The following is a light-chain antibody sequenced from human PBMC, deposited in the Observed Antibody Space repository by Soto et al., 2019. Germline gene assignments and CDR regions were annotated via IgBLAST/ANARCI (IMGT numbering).Light chain of an antibody. CDR2: WAS. Sequence: DIVLTQSPDSLAVSLGERATINCKSSQSVLYSSNNKNYFAWYQQKPGQPPKLLIYWASTRDSGVPDRFSGSGSGTDFPLTISSLQAEDVAVYYCQQYYSTPQTFGQGTKVEIK. CDR3: QQYYSTPQT. CDR1: QSVLYSSNNKNY. V-gene: IGKV4-1*01. J-gene: IGKJ1*01.